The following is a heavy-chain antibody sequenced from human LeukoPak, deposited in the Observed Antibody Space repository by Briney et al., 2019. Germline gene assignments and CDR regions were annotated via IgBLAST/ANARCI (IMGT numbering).Heavy chain of an antibody. CDR3: ARGTMFPYYFDY. V-gene: IGHV3-21*01. Sequence: PGGSLRLSCAASGFKFSSYSMKWVRQAPGKGLEWVSFISSSSSYIYYAGSLKGRFTISRDNAKNSLYLQMNSLRAEDTAVYYCARGTMFPYYFDYWGQGTLVTVSS. J-gene: IGHJ4*02. CDR1: GFKFSSYS. D-gene: IGHD3-10*02. CDR2: ISSSSSYI.